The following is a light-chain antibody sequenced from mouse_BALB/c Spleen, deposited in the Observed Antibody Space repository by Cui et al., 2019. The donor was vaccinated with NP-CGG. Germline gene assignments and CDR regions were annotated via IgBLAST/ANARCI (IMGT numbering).Light chain of an antibody. CDR1: TGAVTTSNY. V-gene: IGLV1*01. Sequence: QAFLTQEFALTTSPGETVTFTCRSNTGAVTTSNYANWVQEKPDHLFTGLIGGTNNRAPGVPARFSGSLIGDKAALTITGAQTEDEAIYFCALWYSNHWVFGGGTKLTVL. CDR2: GTN. CDR3: ALWYSNHWV. J-gene: IGLJ1*01.